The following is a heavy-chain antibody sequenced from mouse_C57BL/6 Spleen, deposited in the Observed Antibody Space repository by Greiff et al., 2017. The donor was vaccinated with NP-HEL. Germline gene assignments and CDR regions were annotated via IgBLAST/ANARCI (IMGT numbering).Heavy chain of an antibody. J-gene: IGHJ3*01. D-gene: IGHD3-2*02. CDR3: ARGELRLWFAY. Sequence: QVQLQQSGAELVRPGTSVKVSCKASGYAFTNYLIEWVKQRPGQGLEWIGVINPGSGGTNYNEKFKGKATLTADKSSSTAYMQLSSLTSEDSAVYFCARGELRLWFAYWGQGTLVTVSA. CDR1: GYAFTNYL. CDR2: INPGSGGT. V-gene: IGHV1-54*01.